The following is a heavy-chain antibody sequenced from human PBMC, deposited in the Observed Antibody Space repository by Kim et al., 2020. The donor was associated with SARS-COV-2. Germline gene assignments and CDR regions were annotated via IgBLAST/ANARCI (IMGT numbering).Heavy chain of an antibody. CDR2: ISGSGGST. CDR3: ANPRTSHLLYCSSTSCRDAFDI. V-gene: IGHV3-23*01. CDR1: GFTFSSYA. Sequence: GGSLRLSCAASGFTFSSYAMSWVRQAPGKGLEWVSAISGSGGSTYYADSVKGRFTISRDNSKNTLYLQMNSLRAEDTAVYYCANPRTSHLLYCSSTSCRDAFDIWGQGTMVTVSS. J-gene: IGHJ3*02. D-gene: IGHD2-2*01.